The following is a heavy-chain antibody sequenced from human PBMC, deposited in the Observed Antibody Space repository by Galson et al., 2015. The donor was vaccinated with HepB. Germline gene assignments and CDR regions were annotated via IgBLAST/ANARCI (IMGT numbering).Heavy chain of an antibody. CDR3: ARDRYDSSGYRYFDY. D-gene: IGHD3-22*01. CDR1: GFTFSSYA. J-gene: IGHJ4*02. CDR2: ISYDGSNK. Sequence: SLRLSCAASGFTFSSYAMHWVRQAPGKGLEWVAVISYDGSNKYYADSVKGRFTIFRDNSKNTLYLQMNSLRAEDTAVYYCARDRYDSSGYRYFDYWGQGTLVTVSS. V-gene: IGHV3-30*04.